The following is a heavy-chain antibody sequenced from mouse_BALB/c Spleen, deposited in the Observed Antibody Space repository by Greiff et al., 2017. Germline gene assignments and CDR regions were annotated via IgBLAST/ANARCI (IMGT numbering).Heavy chain of an antibody. CDR1: GFSLTSYG. D-gene: IGHD1-1*01. Sequence: VQLQESGPGLVAPSQSLSITCTVSGFSLTSYGVHWVRQPPGKGLEWLGVIWAGGSTNYNSDLMSRLSISTDNSNRQVFLKINSLQTDDTAMDYCAREGAYYDYAIDYWGQGTSVTVSS. J-gene: IGHJ4*01. CDR3: AREGAYYDYAIDY. V-gene: IGHV2-9*02. CDR2: IWAGGST.